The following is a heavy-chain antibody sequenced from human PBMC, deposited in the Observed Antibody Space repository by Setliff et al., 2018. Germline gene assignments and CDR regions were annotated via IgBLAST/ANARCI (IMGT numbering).Heavy chain of an antibody. CDR3: ARHGRFYDFTDYFPNWFDP. CDR2: IYFTGNT. CDR1: GGSVRTSSYY. Sequence: PSETLSLTCTVSGGSVRTSSYYWGRIRQSPGKGLEWIGSIYFTGNTYYSPSLKSRVTISADTSKNQFSLKLTSLTATDTAIYYCARHGRFYDFTDYFPNWFDPWGQGTLVTV. D-gene: IGHD3-22*01. J-gene: IGHJ5*02. V-gene: IGHV4-39*01.